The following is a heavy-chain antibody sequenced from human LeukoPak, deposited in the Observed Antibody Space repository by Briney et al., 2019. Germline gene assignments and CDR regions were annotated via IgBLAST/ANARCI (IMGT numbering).Heavy chain of an antibody. J-gene: IGHJ6*03. V-gene: IGHV4-39*07. CDR1: SGSVSSSSYY. D-gene: IGHD3-10*01. Sequence: SETLSLTCTVSSGSVSSSSYYWGWIRQPPGKGLEWIGTIYYTGSTYYNPSLRSRVTMSVDTSKNQFSLKLSSVTAADTAVYYCARGRNTMVRGAIGAETRYYYSYYMDVWGKGTTVTVSS. CDR3: ARGRNTMVRGAIGAETRYYYSYYMDV. CDR2: IYYTGST.